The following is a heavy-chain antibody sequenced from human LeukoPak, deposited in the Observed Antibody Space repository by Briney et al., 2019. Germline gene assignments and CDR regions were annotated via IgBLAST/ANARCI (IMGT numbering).Heavy chain of an antibody. Sequence: GGSLRLSCAASGFTFSSYSMNWVRQAPGKGLEWVSSISSSSSYIYYADSVKGRFTISRDNAKNSLYLQMNSLRAEDTAVYYCARDWGQNWNYAYWGQGTLVTVSS. D-gene: IGHD1-7*01. CDR3: ARDWGQNWNYAY. CDR1: GFTFSSYS. J-gene: IGHJ4*02. V-gene: IGHV3-21*01. CDR2: ISSSSSYI.